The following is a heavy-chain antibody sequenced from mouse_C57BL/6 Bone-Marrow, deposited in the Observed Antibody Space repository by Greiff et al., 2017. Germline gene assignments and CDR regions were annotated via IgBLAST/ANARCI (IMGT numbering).Heavy chain of an antibody. CDR1: GYTFTDYY. V-gene: IGHV1-19*01. J-gene: IGHJ2*01. CDR2: INPYNGGT. Sequence: EVKLVESGPVLVKPGASVKMSCKASGYTFTDYYMNWVKQSHGKSLEWIGVINPYNGGTSYNQKFKGKATLTVDKSSSTAYMELNSLTSEDSAVYYCARSAYDGYLYYFDYWGQGTTLTVSS. CDR3: ARSAYDGYLYYFDY. D-gene: IGHD2-3*01.